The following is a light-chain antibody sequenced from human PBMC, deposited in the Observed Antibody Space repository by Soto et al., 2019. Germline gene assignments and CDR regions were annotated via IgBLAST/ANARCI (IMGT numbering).Light chain of an antibody. V-gene: IGKV3-20*01. CDR2: GAS. J-gene: IGKJ5*01. Sequence: EIVLTQSPGTLSLSPRERATLSCRASQSVNSEYLAWYQQKPGQAPRLLIYGASIMATGIPDRFSGSGSGTDFTLSISRLEPEDFASYYCQQYGSSPITFGQGTRLEI. CDR3: QQYGSSPIT. CDR1: QSVNSEY.